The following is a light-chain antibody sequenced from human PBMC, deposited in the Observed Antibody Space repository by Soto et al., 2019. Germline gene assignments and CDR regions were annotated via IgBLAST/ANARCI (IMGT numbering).Light chain of an antibody. CDR3: QQYNSYPWT. CDR1: QSISSW. Sequence: DIQMTQSPSTLSASVGDRVTITCRASQSISSWLAWYQQKPGKAPKLLIYDVSSLESGVPSRFSGSGSGTEFTLTISSMQPDDFATNYCQQYNSYPWTFGHGTKVEIK. J-gene: IGKJ1*01. CDR2: DVS. V-gene: IGKV1-5*01.